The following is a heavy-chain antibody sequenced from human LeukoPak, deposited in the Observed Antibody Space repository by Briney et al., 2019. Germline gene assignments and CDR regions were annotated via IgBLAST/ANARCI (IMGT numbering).Heavy chain of an antibody. J-gene: IGHJ4*02. CDR3: ARHSNSGWYTIDY. D-gene: IGHD6-19*01. V-gene: IGHV4-4*07. CDR2: IYSSGSS. Sequence: PSETLSLTCTVSGGSISNNYWSWIRQPAGKGLEWIGRIYSSGSSNYNPSLKSRVTMSADTSKNQFSLKLSSVTAADTAVYYCARHSNSGWYTIDYWGQGTLVTVSS. CDR1: GGSISNNY.